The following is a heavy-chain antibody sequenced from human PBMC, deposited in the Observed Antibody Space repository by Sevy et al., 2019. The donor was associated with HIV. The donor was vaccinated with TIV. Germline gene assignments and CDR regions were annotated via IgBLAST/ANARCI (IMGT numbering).Heavy chain of an antibody. Sequence: SETLSLTCTVSDGSVSSGSYYWSWIRQPPGKGLEWIGYIYYSGSTNYNPSLKSRVTISVDTSKNQFSLKPSSVTAADTAVYYCARSRAYGYCSGGSCYFYYYGMDVWGQGTTVTVSS. V-gene: IGHV4-61*01. CDR1: DGSVSSGSYY. CDR2: IYYSGST. J-gene: IGHJ6*02. CDR3: ARSRAYGYCSGGSCYFYYYGMDV. D-gene: IGHD2-15*01.